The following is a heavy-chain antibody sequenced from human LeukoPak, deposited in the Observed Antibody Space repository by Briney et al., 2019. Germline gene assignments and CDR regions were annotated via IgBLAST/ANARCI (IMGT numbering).Heavy chain of an antibody. CDR3: SKDGGLWVSAHWGDS. D-gene: IGHD7-27*01. V-gene: IGHV3-23*01. CDR2: ITTSDGNT. CDR1: GFTFSSYT. Sequence: GGSLRLSCAASGFTFSSYTMSWVRQAPGKGLEWVSTITTSDGNTYYADSVKGRFTVSRDNSKNTLFLQMNSLRAEDTAVYYCSKDGGLWVSAHWGDSWGRGTLVTVSS. J-gene: IGHJ4*02.